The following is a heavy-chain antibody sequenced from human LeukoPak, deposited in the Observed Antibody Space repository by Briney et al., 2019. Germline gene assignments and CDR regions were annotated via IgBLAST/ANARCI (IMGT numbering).Heavy chain of an antibody. Sequence: PSETLSLTCAVSGGSISSSYYYWGWIRQPPGKGLEWIGSIYYSGSTNNNPSLKSRVTISVDTSKNQFSLKLSSVTAADTAVYYCARLGVLRDYYYFGMDVWGQGTTVTVSS. CDR3: ARLGVLRDYYYFGMDV. CDR1: GGSISSSYYY. V-gene: IGHV4-39*01. D-gene: IGHD3-10*01. J-gene: IGHJ6*02. CDR2: IYYSGST.